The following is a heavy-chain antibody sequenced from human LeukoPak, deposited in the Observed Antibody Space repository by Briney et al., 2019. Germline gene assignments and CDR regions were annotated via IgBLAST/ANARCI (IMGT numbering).Heavy chain of an antibody. CDR1: GGSISSYY. CDR3: ARDSSSNWYFDL. CDR2: IYYSGST. D-gene: IGHD6-6*01. V-gene: IGHV4-59*01. J-gene: IGHJ2*01. Sequence: SQTLSLTCTVSGGSISSYYWSWIRQPPGKGLEWIGYIYYSGSTNYNPSLKSRVTISVDTSKNQFSLKLSSVTAADTAVYYCARDSSSNWYFDLWGRGTLVTVSS.